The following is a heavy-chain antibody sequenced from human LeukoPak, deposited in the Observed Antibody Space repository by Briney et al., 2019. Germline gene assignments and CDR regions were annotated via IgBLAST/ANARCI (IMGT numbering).Heavy chain of an antibody. CDR2: INHSGST. Sequence: SETLSLTCAVYGGSFSGYYWSWIRQPPGKGLEWIGEINHSGSTNYNPSLKSRVTISVDTSKNQFSLKLSSVTAADTAVYYCARDWAGIAAAGSLYKYYYGMDVWGQGTTVTVSS. D-gene: IGHD6-13*01. V-gene: IGHV4-34*01. CDR3: ARDWAGIAAAGSLYKYYYGMDV. J-gene: IGHJ6*02. CDR1: GGSFSGYY.